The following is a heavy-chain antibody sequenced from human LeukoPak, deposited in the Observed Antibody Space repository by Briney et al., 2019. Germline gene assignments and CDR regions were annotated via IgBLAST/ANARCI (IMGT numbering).Heavy chain of an antibody. CDR2: ISSSGSTI. CDR3: ARRLRYLDVL. Sequence: GGSLRLSCAASGFTFSSYEMNWVRQAPGKGLEWVSYISSSGSTIYYADSVKGRFTISRDNAKNSLYLQMNSLRAEDTAVYYCARRLRYLDVLWGQGTLVTVSS. D-gene: IGHD3-9*01. J-gene: IGHJ4*02. CDR1: GFTFSSYE. V-gene: IGHV3-48*03.